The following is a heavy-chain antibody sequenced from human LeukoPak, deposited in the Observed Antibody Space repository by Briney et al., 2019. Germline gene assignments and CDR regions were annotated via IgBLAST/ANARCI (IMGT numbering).Heavy chain of an antibody. D-gene: IGHD2-2*01. CDR2: IYTSGST. CDR3: ARDARDIVVVPAALYYYYYYMDV. J-gene: IGHJ6*03. CDR1: GGSISSGSYY. Sequence: SETLSLTCTVSGGSISSGSYYWSWIWQPAGKGLEWIGRIYTSGSTNYNPSLKSRVTISVDTSTNQFSLKLSSVTAAATAVYYCARDARDIVVVPAALYYYYYYMDVWGKGTTVTVSS. V-gene: IGHV4-61*02.